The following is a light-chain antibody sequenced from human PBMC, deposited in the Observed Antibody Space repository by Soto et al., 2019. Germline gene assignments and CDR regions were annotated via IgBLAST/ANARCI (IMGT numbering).Light chain of an antibody. V-gene: IGLV1-40*01. Sequence: QSVLTPPPSVSVAPGQRVTISRTGSSSNIGADYDVHWFLHLPGTAPKLLIYGNIHRPSGVPDRFSGSKSGTSASLVITGLQAEDEADYYCQSYDSNLSGSGVFGTGTKVTVL. J-gene: IGLJ1*01. CDR1: SSNIGADYD. CDR2: GNI. CDR3: QSYDSNLSGSGV.